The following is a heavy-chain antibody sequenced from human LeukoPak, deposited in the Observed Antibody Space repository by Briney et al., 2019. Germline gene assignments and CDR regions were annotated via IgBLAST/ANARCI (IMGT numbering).Heavy chain of an antibody. D-gene: IGHD6-6*01. CDR1: GYTFISYG. Sequence: ASVKVSCKASGYTFISYGISWVRQAPGQGLEWMGWISAYNGNTNYAQKLQGRVTMTTDTSTSTAYMELRSLRSDDTAVYYCAITPRGQLVRVSPLFDYWGQGTLVTVSS. J-gene: IGHJ4*02. CDR2: ISAYNGNT. CDR3: AITPRGQLVRVSPLFDY. V-gene: IGHV1-18*01.